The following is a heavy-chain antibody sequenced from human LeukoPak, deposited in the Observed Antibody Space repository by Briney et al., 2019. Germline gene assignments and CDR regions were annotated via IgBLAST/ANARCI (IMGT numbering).Heavy chain of an antibody. D-gene: IGHD2-21*02. CDR3: ARALKTARSYYFDY. V-gene: IGHV4-38-2*02. J-gene: IGHJ4*02. CDR2: IYHTGYS. CDR1: NYSLKRGYY. Sequence: PSETLSLTCSVSNYSLKRGYYWGWIRQPPGKGLEWIGNIYHTGYSYSNPSLKSRVSLSVDTSKNQFSLKLSSVTAADTAVYYCARALKTARSYYFDYWGQGTLVTVSS.